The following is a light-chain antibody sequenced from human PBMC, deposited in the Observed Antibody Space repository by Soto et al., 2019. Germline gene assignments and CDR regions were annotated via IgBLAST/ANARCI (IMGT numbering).Light chain of an antibody. J-gene: IGKJ4*01. Sequence: EIVMTQSPATLSVSPGARATLSCRASQSVSSSYLAWYQQKPGQAPRLLIYGASSRATGIPARFSGSGSGTDFTLTISSLEPEDFAVYYCQQRSNWPPLTFGGGTKVDI. CDR3: QQRSNWPPLT. V-gene: IGKV3D-20*02. CDR1: QSVSSSY. CDR2: GAS.